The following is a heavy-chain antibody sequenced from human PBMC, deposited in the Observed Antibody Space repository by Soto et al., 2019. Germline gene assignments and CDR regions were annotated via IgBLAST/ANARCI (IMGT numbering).Heavy chain of an antibody. J-gene: IGHJ4*02. V-gene: IGHV3-30*18. CDR2: ISYDGSNK. CDR1: GFTFSSYG. D-gene: IGHD2-21*01. Sequence: GGSLRLSCAASGFTFSSYGMHWVRQAPGKGLEWVAVISYDGSNKYYADSVKGRFTISRDNSKNTLYLQMNSLRAEDTAVYYCAKLVLSGGGDCFDYWGQGTLVTVSS. CDR3: AKLVLSGGGDCFDY.